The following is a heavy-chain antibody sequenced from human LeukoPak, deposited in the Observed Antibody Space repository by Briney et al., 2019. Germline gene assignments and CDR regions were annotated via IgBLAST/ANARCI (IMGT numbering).Heavy chain of an antibody. Sequence: PGGSLRLSCAASGFTFSSYVMHWVRQAPGKGLEWVAFIRYDGSNKYYSDSVKGRFTISRDNSKNTLYLQMNSLRPEDTVVYYCAKDPRDHPYGWSWRYFDYWGQGTLVTVSS. J-gene: IGHJ4*02. CDR3: AKDPRDHPYGWSWRYFDY. V-gene: IGHV3-30*02. CDR1: GFTFSSYV. D-gene: IGHD3-10*01. CDR2: IRYDGSNK.